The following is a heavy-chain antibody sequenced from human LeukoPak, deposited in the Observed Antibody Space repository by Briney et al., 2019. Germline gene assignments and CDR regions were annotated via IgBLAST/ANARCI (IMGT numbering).Heavy chain of an antibody. V-gene: IGHV3-48*03. CDR2: ISSSGSTI. Sequence: GGSLRLSCAASGFTFSSYEMNWVRQAPGKGLEWVSYISSSGSTIYYADSVKGRFTISRDNAKNSLYLQMNSLRAEDTAVYYCAKPYLHSMARGYYYYGMDVWGKGTTVTVSS. J-gene: IGHJ6*04. CDR1: GFTFSSYE. D-gene: IGHD3-10*01. CDR3: AKPYLHSMARGYYYYGMDV.